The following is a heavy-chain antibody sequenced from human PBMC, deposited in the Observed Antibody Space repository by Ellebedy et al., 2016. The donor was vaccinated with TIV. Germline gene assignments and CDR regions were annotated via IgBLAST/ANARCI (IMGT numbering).Heavy chain of an antibody. CDR3: AKVGGRDGYSPFDS. Sequence: SCKASGFSFSTYGMHWVRQAPGQGLEWVAVIWYDGFNKDYAASVKVRFTISRDNSKNTLYLQMNSLRAEDTAVYYCAKVGGRDGYSPFDSWGQGTLVTVSS. CDR2: IWYDGFNK. CDR1: GFSFSTYG. D-gene: IGHD5-24*01. V-gene: IGHV3-33*06. J-gene: IGHJ4*02.